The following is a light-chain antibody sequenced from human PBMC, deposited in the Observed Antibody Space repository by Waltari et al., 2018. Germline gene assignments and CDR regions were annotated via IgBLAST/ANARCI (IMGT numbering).Light chain of an antibody. Sequence: AIQLTQSPSSLSASVGDRVTITCRASQGISSALAWYQQKPGKAPKLLIYDASSLESWVPSRFSGSGSGTDFTLTISSLQPEDFATYYCQQFNNYITFGPGTKVDIK. CDR1: QGISSA. CDR3: QQFNNYIT. CDR2: DAS. V-gene: IGKV1D-13*01. J-gene: IGKJ3*01.